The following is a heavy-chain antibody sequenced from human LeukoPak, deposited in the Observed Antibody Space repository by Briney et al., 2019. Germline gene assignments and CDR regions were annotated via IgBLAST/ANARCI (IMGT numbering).Heavy chain of an antibody. J-gene: IGHJ4*02. CDR3: ARVTQTDYDFDY. D-gene: IGHD4-17*01. Sequence: GGSLRLSCAASGFTFSNYGIHWVRQAPGKGLEWVAFIYYDGSSKYYADSVKGRFTISKDNSKNTVYLQMNSLRSDDTAVYYCARVTQTDYDFDYWGQGTLVTVSS. CDR1: GFTFSNYG. V-gene: IGHV3-30*19. CDR2: IYYDGSSK.